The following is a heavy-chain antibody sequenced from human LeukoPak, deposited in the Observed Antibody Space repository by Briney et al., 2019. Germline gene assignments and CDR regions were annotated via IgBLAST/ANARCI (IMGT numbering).Heavy chain of an antibody. CDR2: MNPNSGNT. V-gene: IGHV1-8*03. CDR3: AREDYYGSGSYYNPLPLDY. D-gene: IGHD3-10*01. CDR1: GYTFTSYD. J-gene: IGHJ4*02. Sequence: ASVKVSCKASGYTFTSYDINWVRQATGQGLEWMGWMNPNSGNTGYAQKFQGRVTITRNTSISTAYMELSSLRSEDTAVYYCAREDYYGSGSYYNPLPLDYWGQGTLVTVSS.